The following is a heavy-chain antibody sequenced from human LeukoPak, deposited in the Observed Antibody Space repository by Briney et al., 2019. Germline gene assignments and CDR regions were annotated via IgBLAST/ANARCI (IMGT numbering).Heavy chain of an antibody. V-gene: IGHV3-66*01. CDR2: IYSGGST. D-gene: IGHD2-2*01. CDR3: ARGGCSSTSCHPNDC. Sequence: GGSLRLSCAASGFTVSSNYMSWVRQAPGKGLEWVSVIYSGGSTYYADSVKGRFTISRDNSKNTLYLQMNSLRAEDTAVYYCARGGCSSTSCHPNDCWGQGTLVTVSS. CDR1: GFTVSSNY. J-gene: IGHJ4*02.